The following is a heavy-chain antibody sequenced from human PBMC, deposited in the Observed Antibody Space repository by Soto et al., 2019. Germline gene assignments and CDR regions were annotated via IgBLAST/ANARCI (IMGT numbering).Heavy chain of an antibody. CDR1: GGSFSGYY. D-gene: IGHD1-1*01. Sequence: QVQLQQWGAGLLKPSETLSLTCAVYGGSFSGYYWSWIRQPPGKGLEWIGEINHSGSTNYNPSLKSRVTISVDTSKNQLSLKLSSVTAADTAVYYCARADRTTGTDYYYYMDVWGKGTTVTVSS. CDR2: INHSGST. CDR3: ARADRTTGTDYYYYMDV. J-gene: IGHJ6*03. V-gene: IGHV4-34*01.